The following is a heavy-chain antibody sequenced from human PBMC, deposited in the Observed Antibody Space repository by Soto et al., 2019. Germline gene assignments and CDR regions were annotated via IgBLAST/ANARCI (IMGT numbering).Heavy chain of an antibody. J-gene: IGHJ6*02. D-gene: IGHD4-17*01. V-gene: IGHV5-10-1*01. CDR2: IDPSDSYT. CDR3: ARPMLRLDYGDYKYYYYGMDV. CDR1: GYSFTSYW. Sequence: PGESLKISCKGSGYSFTSYWISWVRQMPGKGLEWMGRIDPSDSYTNYSPSFQGHVTISADKSISTAYLQWSSLKASDTAMYYCARPMLRLDYGDYKYYYYGMDVWGQGTTVTVSS.